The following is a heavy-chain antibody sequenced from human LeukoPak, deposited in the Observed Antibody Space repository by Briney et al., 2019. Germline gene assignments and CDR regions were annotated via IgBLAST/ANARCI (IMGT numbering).Heavy chain of an antibody. CDR2: ISYDGSNK. V-gene: IGHV3-30*18. Sequence: PGRSLRLSCAASGFTFSSYGMHWVRQAPGKGLEWVAVISYDGSNKYYADSVKGRFTISRDNSKNTLYLQMNSLRAEDTAVYYCAKDSGGDGYNFRETYYFDYWGQGTLVTVSS. J-gene: IGHJ4*02. CDR1: GFTFSSYG. D-gene: IGHD5-12*01. CDR3: AKDSGGDGYNFRETYYFDY.